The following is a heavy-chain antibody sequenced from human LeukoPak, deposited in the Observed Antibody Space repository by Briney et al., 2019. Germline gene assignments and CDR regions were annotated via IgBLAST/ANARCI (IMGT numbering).Heavy chain of an antibody. CDR3: AKDRRAAAGPTYYFDN. CDR2: ISGSGGRT. Sequence: PGGSLRLSCAASRLTFSDYAMTWVRQAPGKGLQWVSTISGSGGRTYYTDSVKGRFTVSRDNSKNTLYLQMKSLRVEDAAVYYCAKDRRAAAGPTYYFDNWGQGTLVTVSS. D-gene: IGHD6-13*01. CDR1: RLTFSDYA. J-gene: IGHJ4*02. V-gene: IGHV3-23*01.